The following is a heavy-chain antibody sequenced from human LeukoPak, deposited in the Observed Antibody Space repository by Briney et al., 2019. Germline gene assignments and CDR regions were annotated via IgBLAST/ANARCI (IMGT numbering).Heavy chain of an antibody. V-gene: IGHV3-30*18. CDR2: ISYDGSNK. Sequence: SGGSLRLSCAASGFTFSSYGMHWVRQAPGKGLEWVAVISYDGSNKYYADSVKGRFTISRDNSKNTLYLQMNSLRAEDTAVYYCAKDSGYRFDPWGQGTLVTVSS. J-gene: IGHJ5*02. D-gene: IGHD3-22*01. CDR1: GFTFSSYG. CDR3: AKDSGYRFDP.